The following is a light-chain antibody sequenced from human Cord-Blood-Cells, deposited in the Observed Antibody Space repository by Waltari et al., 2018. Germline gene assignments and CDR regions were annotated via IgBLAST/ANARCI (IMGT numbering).Light chain of an antibody. CDR3: QQYSSSPVT. Sequence: ESVLTQSPPTLSLSRGERATLACRASQSVSSSYLAWYQQKPGQAPRLLIYGASSRATGIPARFSGSGSGTDFTLTISSLEPEDFAVYYCQQYSSSPVTFGQGTKVEIK. J-gene: IGKJ1*01. CDR1: QSVSSSY. CDR2: GAS. V-gene: IGKV3-20*01.